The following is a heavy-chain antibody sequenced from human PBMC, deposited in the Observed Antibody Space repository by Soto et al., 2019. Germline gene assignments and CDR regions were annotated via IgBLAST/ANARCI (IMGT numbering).Heavy chain of an antibody. CDR3: ARRGYGLYFDY. CDR1: GFTFSSYA. J-gene: IGHJ4*02. D-gene: IGHD3-10*01. V-gene: IGHV3-64*01. Sequence: EVQLVESGGGLVQPGGSLRLSCAASGFTFSSYAMHWVRQAPGKGLEYVSVISGNGDSTYCANSVKGRFTISRDNSKNTLYLQMGSLRAEDMAVYYCARRGYGLYFDYWGQGTLVTVSS. CDR2: ISGNGDST.